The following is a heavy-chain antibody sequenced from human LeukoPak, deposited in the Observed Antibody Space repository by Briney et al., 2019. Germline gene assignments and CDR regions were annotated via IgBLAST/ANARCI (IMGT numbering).Heavy chain of an antibody. J-gene: IGHJ5*02. CDR2: IRSNGINT. V-gene: IGHV3-30*02. Sequence: PGGSLRLSCEVSGFSLTTYGMLWVRQAPGKGLEWVAFIRSNGINTYYGDSVKGRFTISRDISKGTLYLQMNSLTTDDTALYFCAKDRPLKGGFDPWGQGSLVIVSS. CDR3: AKDRPLKGGFDP. CDR1: GFSLTTYG. D-gene: IGHD3-16*01.